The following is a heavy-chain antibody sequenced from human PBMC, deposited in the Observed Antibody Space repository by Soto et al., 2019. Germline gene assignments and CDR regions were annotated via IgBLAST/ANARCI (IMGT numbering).Heavy chain of an antibody. D-gene: IGHD3-22*01. Sequence: SETLSLTCTVSGGSILSGDYYWSWIRHPRGAGLEWIGYIYYSGSTYYNPSLKSRVTISVDTSKNQFSLKLNSVTAADTALFYCVRQGYYYDRSGPYYFDSWGQGIPVTVSS. V-gene: IGHV4-30-4*01. CDR1: GGSILSGDYY. J-gene: IGHJ4*02. CDR3: VRQGYYYDRSGPYYFDS. CDR2: IYYSGST.